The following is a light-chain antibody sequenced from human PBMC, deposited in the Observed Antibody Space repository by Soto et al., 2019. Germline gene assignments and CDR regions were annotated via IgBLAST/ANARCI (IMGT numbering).Light chain of an antibody. CDR3: FSHRGGDSHV. CDR2: DVT. CDR1: ISDVGHYDY. Sequence: QSVLTQPASVSGSPGQSITISCTGTISDVGHYDYVSWYQQHPGKVPKLIIYDVTELPSVVPNRFSGSKTGNTASLTISGLQAEDEADYYCFSHRGGDSHVFGTGTKVTVL. J-gene: IGLJ1*01. V-gene: IGLV2-14*03.